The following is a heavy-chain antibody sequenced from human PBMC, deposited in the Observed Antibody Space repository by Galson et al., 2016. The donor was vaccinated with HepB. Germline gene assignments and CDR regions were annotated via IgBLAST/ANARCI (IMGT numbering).Heavy chain of an antibody. CDR2: MSSSHSI. J-gene: IGHJ6*03. CDR3: ARGGYHDYKNLDGYYYYYMDV. D-gene: IGHD4-11*01. CDR1: GFTFSSHN. V-gene: IGHV3-21*01. Sequence: SLRLSCAASGFTFSSHNMNWVRQAPGKGLEWVSSMSSSHSIYYADSVKGRFTISRDNAKNSLYLQMNSLRAEDTAVCYCARGGYHDYKNLDGYYYYYMDVWGKGTTVTVSS.